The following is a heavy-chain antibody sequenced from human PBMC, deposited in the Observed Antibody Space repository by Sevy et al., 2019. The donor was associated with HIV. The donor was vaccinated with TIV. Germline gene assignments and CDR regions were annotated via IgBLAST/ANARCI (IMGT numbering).Heavy chain of an antibody. Sequence: SETLSLTCTVSGGSISSSSYYWGWIRQPPGKGLEWIGSIYYSGSTYYNPSLKSRVTISVDTSKNQFSLKLSSVTAADTAVYYCARGNRGSNRWLQLEYWGQGTLVTVSS. D-gene: IGHD1-1*01. V-gene: IGHV4-39*01. CDR2: IYYSGST. J-gene: IGHJ4*02. CDR1: GGSISSSSYY. CDR3: ARGNRGSNRWLQLEY.